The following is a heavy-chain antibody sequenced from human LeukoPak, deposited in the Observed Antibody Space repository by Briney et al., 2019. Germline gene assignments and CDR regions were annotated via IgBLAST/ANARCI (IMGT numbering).Heavy chain of an antibody. CDR3: AKDKARDYYDSSGYQFYYYYYYIDV. J-gene: IGHJ6*03. D-gene: IGHD3-22*01. V-gene: IGHV3-43D*03. Sequence: TGGSLRLSCAASGFTFDDYAMHWVRQAPGKGLEWVTLISWDGGSTHYADSVKGRFTISRDNSKNSLYLQMNSLRAEDTALYYCAKDKARDYYDSSGYQFYYYYYYIDVWGKGTTVTVSS. CDR1: GFTFDDYA. CDR2: ISWDGGST.